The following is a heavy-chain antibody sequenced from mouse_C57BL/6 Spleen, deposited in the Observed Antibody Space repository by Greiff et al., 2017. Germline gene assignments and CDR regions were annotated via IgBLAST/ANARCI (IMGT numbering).Heavy chain of an antibody. V-gene: IGHV10-3*01. Sequence: EVKLMESGGGLVQPKGSLKLSCAASGFTFNTYAMHWVRQAPGKGLEWVARIRSKSSNYATYYADSVKDRFTISRDDSLSMLYLQMNNLKTEDTSMYYCVRGYDGYYGEVTCAMDYWGQGTSVTVSS. CDR2: IRSKSSNYAT. CDR1: GFTFNTYA. J-gene: IGHJ4*01. D-gene: IGHD2-3*01. CDR3: VRGYDGYYGEVTCAMDY.